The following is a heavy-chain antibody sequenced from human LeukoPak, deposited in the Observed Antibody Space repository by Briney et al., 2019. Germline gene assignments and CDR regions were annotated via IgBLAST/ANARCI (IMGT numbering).Heavy chain of an antibody. CDR1: GLNFNSRW. J-gene: IGHJ4*02. CDR3: ARDGGWWRFDF. Sequence: GGSLKLSCVASGLNFNSRWMDWVRRAPGQGLEWVASIKEDGSETHYVDSVRGRFTISRDNDKNSLYLQMNNLRAEDTAMYYCARDGGWWRFDFWGQGALVTVSS. CDR2: IKEDGSET. V-gene: IGHV3-7*03. D-gene: IGHD2-8*02.